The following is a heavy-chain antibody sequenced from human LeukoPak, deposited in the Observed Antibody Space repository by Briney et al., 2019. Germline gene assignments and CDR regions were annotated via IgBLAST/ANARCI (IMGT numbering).Heavy chain of an antibody. CDR3: AIDSTINYYYYYMDV. Sequence: ASVKVSCKASVPTFTSYAISWVRQAPGQGLEWMGGIIPIFGTANYAQKFQGRVTITTDESTSTAYMELSSLRSEDTAVYYCAIDSTINYYYYYMDVWGKGTTVTVSS. D-gene: IGHD2-2*01. CDR2: IIPIFGTA. J-gene: IGHJ6*03. CDR1: VPTFTSYA. V-gene: IGHV1-69*05.